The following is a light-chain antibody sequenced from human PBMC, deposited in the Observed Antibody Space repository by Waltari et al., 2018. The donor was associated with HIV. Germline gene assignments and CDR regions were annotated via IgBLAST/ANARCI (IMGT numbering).Light chain of an antibody. V-gene: IGKV1-5*03. CDR2: KAS. Sequence: DIQMTQPPSTLSASVGDRVTITCRASQSISNWLAWYQQKPGRAPKLLIYKASNLEGGVPSRFSGSGSGTDFTLTISSLQPEDFATYYCQQSYSTPRTFGQGTKVEIK. CDR3: QQSYSTPRT. CDR1: QSISNW. J-gene: IGKJ1*01.